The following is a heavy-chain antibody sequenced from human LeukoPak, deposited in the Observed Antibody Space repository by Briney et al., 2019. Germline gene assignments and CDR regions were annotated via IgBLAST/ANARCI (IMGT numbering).Heavy chain of an antibody. CDR2: ISAYNGNT. CDR3: ARDRCSSTSCYSSGVDY. Sequence: ASVKVSCKASGYTFTSYGISWVRQAPGQGLEWMGGISAYNGNTNYAQKLQGRVTMTTDTSTSTAYMELRSLRSDDTAVYYCARDRCSSTSCYSSGVDYWGQGTLVTVSS. J-gene: IGHJ4*02. V-gene: IGHV1-18*01. D-gene: IGHD2-2*02. CDR1: GYTFTSYG.